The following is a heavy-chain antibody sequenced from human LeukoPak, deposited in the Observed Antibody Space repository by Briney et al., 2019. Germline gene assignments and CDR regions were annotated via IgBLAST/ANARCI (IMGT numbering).Heavy chain of an antibody. CDR1: GFTFSSYG. CDR3: AKEGSIAAAGVSLWYFDL. CDR2: IRYDGSNK. V-gene: IGHV3-30*02. Sequence: GGSLRLSCAASGFTFSSYGMHWVRQAPGKGLEWVAFIRYDGSNKYYADSVKGRFTISRDNSKNTLYLQMNSLRAEDTAVYYCAKEGSIAAAGVSLWYFDLWGRGTLVTVSS. D-gene: IGHD6-13*01. J-gene: IGHJ2*01.